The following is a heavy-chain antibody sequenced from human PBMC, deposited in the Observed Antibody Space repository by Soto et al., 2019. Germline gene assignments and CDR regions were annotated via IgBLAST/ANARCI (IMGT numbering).Heavy chain of an antibody. J-gene: IGHJ4*02. V-gene: IGHV4-59*11. CDR1: GGSIISHY. Sequence: SETLSLTCTVSGGSIISHYWSWIRQPPGKGLEWIGNIYYSGSTNYNPSLKSRVTISVDTSKSQFSLKLNSVTAANTAVYYYASKGYLGQGALVTVSA. CDR3: ASKGY. CDR2: IYYSGST.